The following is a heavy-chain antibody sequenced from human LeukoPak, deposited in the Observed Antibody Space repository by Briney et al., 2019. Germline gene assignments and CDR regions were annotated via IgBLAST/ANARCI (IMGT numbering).Heavy chain of an antibody. CDR3: ARRVRDKGYYYDSSGYYSHDY. V-gene: IGHV4-34*01. CDR2: INHSGST. D-gene: IGHD3-22*01. CDR1: GGSFSGYY. J-gene: IGHJ4*02. Sequence: KPSETLSLTCAVYGGSFSGYYWSWIRQPPGKGLEWIGEINHSGSTNYNPSLKSRVTISVDTSKNQFSLKLSSVTAADTAVYYCARRVRDKGYYYDSSGYYSHDYWGQGTLVTVSS.